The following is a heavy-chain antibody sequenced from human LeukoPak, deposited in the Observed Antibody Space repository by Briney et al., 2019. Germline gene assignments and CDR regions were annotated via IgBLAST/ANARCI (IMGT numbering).Heavy chain of an antibody. V-gene: IGHV1-2*02. CDR3: ARPNSVGPTVYFDY. CDR1: GYTFTAYY. Sequence: ASVKVSCKASGYTFTAYYMHWVRQAPGQGLEWMGWINPNSGNTNYAQKFQGRVTMTRDTSISTAYMEPSRLRSDDTAVYYCARPNSVGPTVYFDYWGQGTLVTVSS. J-gene: IGHJ4*02. CDR2: INPNSGNT. D-gene: IGHD1-26*01.